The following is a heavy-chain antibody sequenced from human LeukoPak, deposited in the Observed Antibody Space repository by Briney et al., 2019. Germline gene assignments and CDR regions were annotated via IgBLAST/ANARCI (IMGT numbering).Heavy chain of an antibody. Sequence: SVKASCKASAYTSTGYYTHWVRHAPGQGLEWMGWIKSKSGSTEYAQRFDGRGTMTRDTSISTAYMELTRLTSDYTAVYHCARFGLVRPWAFYICGQGRMVAVSS. CDR3: ARFGLVRPWAFYI. V-gene: IGHV1-2*02. CDR2: IKSKSGST. CDR1: AYTSTGYY. D-gene: IGHD3-10*01. J-gene: IGHJ3*02.